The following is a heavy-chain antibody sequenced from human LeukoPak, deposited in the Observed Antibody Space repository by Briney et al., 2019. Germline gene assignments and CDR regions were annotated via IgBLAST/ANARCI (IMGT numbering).Heavy chain of an antibody. V-gene: IGHV3-7*01. Sequence: PGGSLRLSCAASGFTFSSYGMSWVRQAPGKGLEWVAFIKQDGSEKYYVDSVKGRFTISRDNAKNSLYLQMNSLRAEDTAVYYCASGRSYYYHYMDVWGKGTTVTISS. J-gene: IGHJ6*03. CDR2: IKQDGSEK. CDR3: ASGRSYYYHYMDV. D-gene: IGHD1-1*01. CDR1: GFTFSSYG.